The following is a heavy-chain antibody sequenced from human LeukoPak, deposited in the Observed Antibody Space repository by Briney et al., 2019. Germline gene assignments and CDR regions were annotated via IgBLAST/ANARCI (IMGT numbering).Heavy chain of an antibody. D-gene: IGHD5-18*01. CDR2: IYDNGST. Sequence: SETLSLTCTVSGVSISSSSYHWDWIRQPPGKGLEWIGSIYDNGSTYYSPSLKSRVTISVDTSKNQFSLRLISVTAADTAVYYCARQVLHTATDYWGQGTLVSVSS. J-gene: IGHJ4*02. CDR1: GVSISSSSYH. V-gene: IGHV4-39*01. CDR3: ARQVLHTATDY.